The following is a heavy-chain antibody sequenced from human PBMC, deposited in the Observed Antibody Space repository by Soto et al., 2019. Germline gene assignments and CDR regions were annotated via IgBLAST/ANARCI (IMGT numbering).Heavy chain of an antibody. CDR2: IIPILDVT. CDR3: AQMWVGELCHGKDV. V-gene: IGHV1-69*02. D-gene: IGHD3-10*01. Sequence: QLVQSGAEVKKPGSSVKVSCKASGGDFLSYTISWVRQAPGQGPEWMGTIIPILDVTKNAQKFQGRVAITADKATSTAYMELRSRRSDDTAVYYCAQMWVGELCHGKDVWGQGTTITVS. CDR1: GGDFLSYT. J-gene: IGHJ6*02.